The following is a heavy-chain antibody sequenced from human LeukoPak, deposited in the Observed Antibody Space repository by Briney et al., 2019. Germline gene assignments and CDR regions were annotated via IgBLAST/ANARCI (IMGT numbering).Heavy chain of an antibody. V-gene: IGHV3-74*01. Sequence: SGGSLRLSCVASEFTFSSYWLHWVRHAPGQGLVWVARINGDGSSTSYADSLKGRFTISRDNAKNTLYLQMSSLRVEDTAVYYCTRAGWYRQDHWGQGTLVTVSS. CDR1: EFTFSSYW. CDR2: INGDGSST. J-gene: IGHJ4*02. CDR3: TRAGWYRQDH. D-gene: IGHD2-15*01.